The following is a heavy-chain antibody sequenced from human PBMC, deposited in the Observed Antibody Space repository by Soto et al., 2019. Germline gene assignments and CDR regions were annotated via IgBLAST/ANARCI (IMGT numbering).Heavy chain of an antibody. CDR1: GGSISNSSYY. CDR2: IYYSGST. D-gene: IGHD3-22*01. CDR3: ERIGYSYDSKGY. V-gene: IGHV4-39*01. Sequence: SETLSLTCTVSGGSISNSSYYWGWIRQPPGKGLEWIGSIYYSGSTYYNPSLKSRVIISVDMPKNQFSLKLSSVTAADTAVYYCERIGYSYDSKGYWGQGTLVTVSS. J-gene: IGHJ4*02.